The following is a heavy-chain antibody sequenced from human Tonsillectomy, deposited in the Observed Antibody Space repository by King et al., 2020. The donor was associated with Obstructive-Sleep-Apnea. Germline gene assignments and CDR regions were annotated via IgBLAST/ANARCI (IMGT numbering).Heavy chain of an antibody. CDR3: AKDREPYDSSGYYLDY. J-gene: IGHJ4*02. V-gene: IGHV3-43D*03. CDR1: GFTFDDYA. CDR2: ISWDGGSS. D-gene: IGHD3-22*01. Sequence: VQLVESGGVVVQPGGSLRLSCAASGFTFDDYAMHWVLQAPGKGLEWVSLISWDGGSSYYADSVKGRFTISRDNSKNSLYLQMNSLRAEDTALYYCAKDREPYDSSGYYLDYWGQGTLVTVSS.